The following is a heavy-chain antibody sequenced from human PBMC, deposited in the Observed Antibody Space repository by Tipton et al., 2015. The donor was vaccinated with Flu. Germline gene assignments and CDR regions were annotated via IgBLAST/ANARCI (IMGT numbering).Heavy chain of an antibody. J-gene: IGHJ6*02. Sequence: TLSLTCTVSGGSISSYYWSWIRQPPGKGLEWIGYIYYSGSTNYNPSLKSRVTISVDTSKNQFSLKLSSVTAADTAVYYCARGIDPDSSGWYSLESTHYYYGMDVWGQGTTVTVSS. D-gene: IGHD6-19*01. CDR2: IYYSGST. CDR1: GGSISSYY. CDR3: ARGIDPDSSGWYSLESTHYYYGMDV. V-gene: IGHV4-59*01.